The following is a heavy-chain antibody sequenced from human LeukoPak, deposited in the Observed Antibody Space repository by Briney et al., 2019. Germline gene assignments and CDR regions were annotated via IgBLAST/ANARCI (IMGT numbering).Heavy chain of an antibody. Sequence: PGGSLRLSCAASGVTFSRYWMHWVRQAPGKGLVWVSRIKNDGSRTTYADAVKGRFTISRDNAKNTLYLHMNSLSADDTAVYYCVREPYCSGGSCYTSGFDCWGQGTLVTVSS. V-gene: IGHV3-74*01. CDR1: GVTFSRYW. J-gene: IGHJ4*02. D-gene: IGHD2-15*01. CDR3: VREPYCSGGSCYTSGFDC. CDR2: IKNDGSRT.